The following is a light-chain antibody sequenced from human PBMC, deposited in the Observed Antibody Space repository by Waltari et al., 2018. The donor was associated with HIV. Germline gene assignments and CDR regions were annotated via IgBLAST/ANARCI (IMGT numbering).Light chain of an antibody. V-gene: IGKV3-20*01. CDR1: QSASSSQ. CDR3: HQYGNSPRT. Sequence: EIVLPQSPGTLSMSPGDRAIFPCSASQSASSSQIAWYQQKRGQAPRLLIYGGSSRATGIPDRFSGSGSGTHHTLTISRLEPEDFAVYYCHQYGNSPRTFGQGTKLEIK. J-gene: IGKJ2*01. CDR2: GGS.